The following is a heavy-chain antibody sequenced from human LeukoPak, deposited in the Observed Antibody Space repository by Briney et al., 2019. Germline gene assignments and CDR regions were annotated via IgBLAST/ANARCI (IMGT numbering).Heavy chain of an antibody. D-gene: IGHD1-26*01. J-gene: IGHJ4*02. CDR2: VNTDGSRT. CDR1: GFTFSSYW. Sequence: GGSLRLSCAASGFTFSSYWMHWVRQAPGKGLVWVSHVNTDGSRTNYADSVKGRFTISRDNSKNTLYLQMNSLRVEDTAVYYCARGLGARGSYWGQGTLVTVSS. CDR3: ARGLGARGSY. V-gene: IGHV3-74*01.